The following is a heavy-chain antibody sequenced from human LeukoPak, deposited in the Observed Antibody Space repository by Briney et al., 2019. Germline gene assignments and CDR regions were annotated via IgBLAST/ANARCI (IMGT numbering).Heavy chain of an antibody. CDR1: GGSISSSSYY. D-gene: IGHD6-19*01. Sequence: SETLSLTCTVSGGSISSSSYYWGWIRQPPGKGLEWIGSIYYSGSTYYNPSLKSRVTISVDTSKNQFSLKLSSVTAADTAVYYCARVMAGTGGFDYWGQGTLVTVSS. CDR2: IYYSGST. V-gene: IGHV4-39*07. CDR3: ARVMAGTGGFDY. J-gene: IGHJ4*02.